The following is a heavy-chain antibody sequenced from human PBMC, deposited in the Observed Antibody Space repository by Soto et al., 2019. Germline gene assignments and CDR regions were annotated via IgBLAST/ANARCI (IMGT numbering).Heavy chain of an antibody. Sequence: QVPLMQSGAEVKKPGASVKVSCKASGYTFTGYFMHWVRQAPGQGLEWMGWINPNNGDTNYPQKFQGWVTMTKGTYIDTAYMVLISLTSDDTAVYSCAREVAFGLDVWGQGTTVTVSS. V-gene: IGHV1-2*04. CDR3: AREVAFGLDV. CDR1: GYTFTGYF. CDR2: INPNNGDT. J-gene: IGHJ6*02.